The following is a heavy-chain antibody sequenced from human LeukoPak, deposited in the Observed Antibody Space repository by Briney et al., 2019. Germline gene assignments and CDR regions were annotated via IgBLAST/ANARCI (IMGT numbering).Heavy chain of an antibody. CDR2: ISSSSTII. V-gene: IGHV3-48*02. CDR3: ARERAAAGIYFFDY. Sequence: GGSLRLSCAASGFTFSTYSMNWVRQAPGKGLEWVSYISSSSTIIYYADSMKGRFTISRDNAKNSLYLQMNSLRDEDTAVYYCARERAAAGIYFFDYWGQGTLVTVSS. J-gene: IGHJ4*02. D-gene: IGHD6-13*01. CDR1: GFTFSTYS.